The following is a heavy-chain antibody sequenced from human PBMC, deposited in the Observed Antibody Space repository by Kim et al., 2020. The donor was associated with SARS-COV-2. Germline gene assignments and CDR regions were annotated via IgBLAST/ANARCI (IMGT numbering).Heavy chain of an antibody. CDR2: ISAYNGNT. V-gene: IGHV1-18*01. D-gene: IGHD1-26*01. Sequence: ASVKVSCKASGYTFTSYGISWVRQAPGQGLEWMGWISAYNGNTNYAQKLQGRVTMTTDTSTSTAYMELRSLRSDDTAVYYCARRMKGVGAEPNCDYWGQGTLVTVSS. J-gene: IGHJ4*02. CDR1: GYTFTSYG. CDR3: ARRMKGVGAEPNCDY.